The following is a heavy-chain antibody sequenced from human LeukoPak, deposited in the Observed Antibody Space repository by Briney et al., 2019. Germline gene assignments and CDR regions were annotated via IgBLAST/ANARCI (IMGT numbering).Heavy chain of an antibody. J-gene: IGHJ4*02. CDR1: GGSISSYY. Sequence: PDTLSLTCNVYGGSISSYYWSWIRQPPGKGLEWLGYIYYSGSTNYNPSLKRRVTISVDTSKNQFPLKLSSVTAADMAVYYCERDGQWLVLDYWGQGTLVTVSS. CDR3: ERDGQWLVLDY. V-gene: IGHV4-59*01. CDR2: IYYSGST. D-gene: IGHD6-19*01.